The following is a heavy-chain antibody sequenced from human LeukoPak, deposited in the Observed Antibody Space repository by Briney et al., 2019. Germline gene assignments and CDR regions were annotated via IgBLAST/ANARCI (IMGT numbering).Heavy chain of an antibody. D-gene: IGHD4-17*01. J-gene: IGHJ4*02. CDR1: GYGFSSYW. CDR3: ARLGGPVTTSHFDF. CDR2: IYPGDSDT. V-gene: IGHV5-51*01. Sequence: GESLKISCKGSGYGFSSYWIAWVRQMPGKGLEWMGVIYPGDSDTTYSPSFQGHVTISADKSIGTAYLQWSNVKASDTGIYYCARLGGPVTTSHFDFWGPGTLVTVSS.